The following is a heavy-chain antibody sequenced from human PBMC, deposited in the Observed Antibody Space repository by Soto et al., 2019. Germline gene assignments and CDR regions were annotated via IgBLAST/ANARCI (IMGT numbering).Heavy chain of an antibody. CDR2: IYYSGST. CDR3: ARSPKGGLPLMMIVVYWFDP. V-gene: IGHV4-31*03. J-gene: IGHJ5*02. D-gene: IGHD3-22*01. CDR1: GGSISSGGYY. Sequence: SETLSLTCTVSGGSISSGGYYWSWIRQHPGKGLEWIGYIYYSGSTYYNPSLKSRVTISVDTSKNQFSLKLSSVTAADTAVYYCARSPKGGLPLMMIVVYWFDPWGPGTLVTVSS.